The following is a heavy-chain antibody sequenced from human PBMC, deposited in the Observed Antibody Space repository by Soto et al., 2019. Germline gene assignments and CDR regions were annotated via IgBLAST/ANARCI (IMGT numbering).Heavy chain of an antibody. V-gene: IGHV1-46*01. CDR3: AADEGPAGSSSWYYYGMDV. D-gene: IGHD6-13*01. J-gene: IGHJ6*02. Sequence: ASVKVSCKASGYTFTSYYMHWVRQAPGQGLEWMGIINPSGGSTSYAQKFQGRVTMTRDTSTSTAYMELSSLRSEDTAVYYCAADEGPAGSSSWYYYGMDVWGQGTTVTVSS. CDR1: GYTFTSYY. CDR2: INPSGGST.